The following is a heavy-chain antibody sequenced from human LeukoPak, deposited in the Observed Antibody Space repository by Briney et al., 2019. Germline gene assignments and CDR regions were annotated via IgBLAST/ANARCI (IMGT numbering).Heavy chain of an antibody. CDR3: ARGGDILTGRFDY. CDR2: IIPIFGTA. Sequence: ASVKVSCKASGGTFSSYAISWVRQAPGQGLEWKGGIIPIFGTANYAQKFQGRVTITADESTSTAYTELSSLRSEDTAVYYCARGGDILTGRFDYWGQGTLVTVSS. D-gene: IGHD3-9*01. J-gene: IGHJ4*02. CDR1: GGTFSSYA. V-gene: IGHV1-69*13.